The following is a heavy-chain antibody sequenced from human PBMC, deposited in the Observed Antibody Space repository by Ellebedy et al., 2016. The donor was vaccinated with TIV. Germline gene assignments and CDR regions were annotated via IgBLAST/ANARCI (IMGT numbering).Heavy chain of an antibody. CDR1: GFTFGDYA. D-gene: IGHD3-22*01. V-gene: IGHV3-9*01. Sequence: SLKISCAASGFTFGDYAMHWVRQAPGKGLEWVSGIGWDSGSRGYADSLRGRFTISGDNAKNSLYLQMNSLRAEDTALYYCAKAEGLGRGYYDSFDIWGQGTMVTVSS. CDR3: AKAEGLGRGYYDSFDI. CDR2: IGWDSGSR. J-gene: IGHJ3*02.